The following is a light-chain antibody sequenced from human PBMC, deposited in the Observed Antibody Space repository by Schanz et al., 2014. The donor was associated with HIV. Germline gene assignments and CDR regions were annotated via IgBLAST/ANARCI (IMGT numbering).Light chain of an antibody. V-gene: IGLV2-23*02. CDR1: SSDIGGYNL. J-gene: IGLJ2*01. CDR2: EVN. Sequence: QSVLTQPASVSGSPGQSITISCTGTSSDIGGYNLVSWYQQHPGKAPKLMIYEVNKRPSGISNRFSGSKSGNTASLTISGLQAEDEADYYCCSYAGSSTWVFGGGTKLTVL. CDR3: CSYAGSSTWV.